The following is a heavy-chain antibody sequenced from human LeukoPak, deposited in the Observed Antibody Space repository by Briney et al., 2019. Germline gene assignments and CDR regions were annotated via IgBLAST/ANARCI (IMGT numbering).Heavy chain of an antibody. V-gene: IGHV1-69*13. J-gene: IGHJ4*02. D-gene: IGHD6-13*01. CDR2: IIPIFGTA. CDR1: GGTFISYA. Sequence: SVKVSCKASGGTFISYAISWVRQAPGQGLEWMGGIIPIFGTANYAQKFQGRVTITADESTSTAYMELSSLRSEDTAVYYCARDPSPYSSSWSNFDYWGQGTLVTVSS. CDR3: ARDPSPYSSSWSNFDY.